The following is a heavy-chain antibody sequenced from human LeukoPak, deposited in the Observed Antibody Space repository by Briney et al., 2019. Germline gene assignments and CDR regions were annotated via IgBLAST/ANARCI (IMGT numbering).Heavy chain of an antibody. CDR1: GFTLSSYW. D-gene: IGHD2-21*02. CDR3: ARGFTYCGGDCQNPANWWRAFDI. CDR2: IKQDGSAK. J-gene: IGHJ3*02. V-gene: IGHV3-7*01. Sequence: HSGESLRLSCVASGFTLSSYWMNWVRQAPGKVLEYVANIKQDGSAKYYVDPMEGRFPISRDHAKNSLCLQMNSLRAEDTAVYYCARGFTYCGGDCQNPANWWRAFDIWGQGTMVTVSS.